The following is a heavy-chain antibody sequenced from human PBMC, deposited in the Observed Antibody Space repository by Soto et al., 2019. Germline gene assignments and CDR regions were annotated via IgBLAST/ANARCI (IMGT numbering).Heavy chain of an antibody. D-gene: IGHD3-16*02. CDR2: INPTGST. V-gene: IGHV4-34*01. Sequence: QVRLQQWGAGLLKPSETLSLTCAVYGGSFIGYYWSWIRQPPGKGLEWIGEINPTGSTNYNPSLKGRVTILIATSKNQFSLKLSSVTAADTAMYYCARANGLRLGELSWGGPNRFDPWGQGTLVTVSS. CDR3: ARANGLRLGELSWGGPNRFDP. CDR1: GGSFIGYY. J-gene: IGHJ5*02.